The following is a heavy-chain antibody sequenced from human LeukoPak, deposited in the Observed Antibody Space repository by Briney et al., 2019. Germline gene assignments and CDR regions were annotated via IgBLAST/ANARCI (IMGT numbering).Heavy chain of an antibody. CDR1: GGTFSRYA. J-gene: IGHJ4*02. D-gene: IGHD6-19*01. Sequence: SVKVSCKASGGTFSRYAISWVRQAPGQGLEWMGGIIPIFGTANYAQKFQGRVTITADESTSTAYMELSSLRSEDTAVYYCARGQRIAVAVTGEFDYWGQGTLVTVSS. V-gene: IGHV1-69*01. CDR2: IIPIFGTA. CDR3: ARGQRIAVAVTGEFDY.